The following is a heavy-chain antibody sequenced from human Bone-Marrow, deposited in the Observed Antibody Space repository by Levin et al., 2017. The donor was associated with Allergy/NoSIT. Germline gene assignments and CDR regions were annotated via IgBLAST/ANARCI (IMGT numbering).Heavy chain of an antibody. CDR3: TTDTPAEVGATRDAFDI. CDR1: GFTFSNAW. CDR2: IKSKTDGGTT. V-gene: IGHV3-15*01. D-gene: IGHD1-26*01. J-gene: IGHJ3*02. Sequence: GGSLRLSCAASGFTFSNAWMSWVRQAPGKGLEWVGRIKSKTDGGTTDYAAPVKGRFTISRDDSKNTLYLQMNSLKTEDTAVYYCTTDTPAEVGATRDAFDIWGQGTMVTVSS.